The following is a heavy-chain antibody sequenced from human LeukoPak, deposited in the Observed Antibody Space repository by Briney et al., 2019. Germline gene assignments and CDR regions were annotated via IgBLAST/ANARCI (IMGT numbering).Heavy chain of an antibody. Sequence: ASVKVSCKASGGTFSSYAISWVRRAPGQGLEWMGGIIPIFGTANYAQKFQGRVTITADESTSTAYMELSSLRSEDTAVYYCARRRGSGWYSGWFDPWGQGTLVTVSS. CDR1: GGTFSSYA. CDR2: IIPIFGTA. V-gene: IGHV1-69*13. J-gene: IGHJ5*02. CDR3: ARRRGSGWYSGWFDP. D-gene: IGHD6-19*01.